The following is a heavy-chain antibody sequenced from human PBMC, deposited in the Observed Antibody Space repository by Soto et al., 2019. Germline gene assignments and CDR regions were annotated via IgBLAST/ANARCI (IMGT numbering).Heavy chain of an antibody. V-gene: IGHV1-18*01. CDR3: ARVAYRTHWFDP. D-gene: IGHD2-2*01. CDR2: ISGYNGNT. J-gene: IGHJ5*02. CDR1: GYTFTSYG. Sequence: ASVKVSCKASGYTFTSYGISWVRQAPGQGLEWMGWISGYNGNTNYAQKLQGRVTMTTDTSTSTAYMELRSLRSDDTAVYYCARVAYRTHWFDPWGQGTPVTVSS.